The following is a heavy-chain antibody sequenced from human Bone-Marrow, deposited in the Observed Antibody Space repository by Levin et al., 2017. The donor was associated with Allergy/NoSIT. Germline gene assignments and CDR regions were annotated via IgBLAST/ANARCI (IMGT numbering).Heavy chain of an antibody. D-gene: IGHD6-13*01. V-gene: IGHV3-48*02. CDR2: ISDSSSSI. CDR1: GFTFSNSS. CDR3: ARDCPHLSYSSTWYYYYGVDV. J-gene: IGHJ6*02. Sequence: GESLKISCAASGFTFSNSSMNWVRQAPGKGLEWFSYISDSSSSIFYADSVKGRFTISRDNAKNSLFLQMNSLRDEDTAVYYCARDCPHLSYSSTWYYYYGVDVWGQGTTVTVSS.